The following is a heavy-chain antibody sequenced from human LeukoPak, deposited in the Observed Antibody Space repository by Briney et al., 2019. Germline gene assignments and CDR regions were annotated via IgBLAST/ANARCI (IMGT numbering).Heavy chain of an antibody. CDR2: ISSTGNTI. D-gene: IGHD6-13*01. CDR1: GFTFSSYS. J-gene: IGHJ3*02. V-gene: IGHV3-48*01. Sequence: GGSLRLSCAVSGFTFSSYSMNWVRQAPGEGLEWISYISSTGNTIYYADSVKGRFTISRDNAKNSLYLQMNNLRAEDTAVYYCARDRYSRGTDAFDIWGQGTMVTVSS. CDR3: ARDRYSRGTDAFDI.